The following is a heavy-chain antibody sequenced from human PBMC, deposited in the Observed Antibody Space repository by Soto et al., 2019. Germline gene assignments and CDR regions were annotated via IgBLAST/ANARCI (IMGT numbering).Heavy chain of an antibody. CDR2: ISSSSSTI. D-gene: IGHD3-3*01. Sequence: EVQLVESGGGLVQPGGSLRLSCAASGFTFSSYSMNWVRQAPGKGLEWVSYISSSSSTIYYADSVKGRFTISRDNAKNSLYLQMNSLRDEDTAVYYCARVHPYYDFWSGHYGMDVWGQGTTVTVSS. CDR1: GFTFSSYS. V-gene: IGHV3-48*02. CDR3: ARVHPYYDFWSGHYGMDV. J-gene: IGHJ6*02.